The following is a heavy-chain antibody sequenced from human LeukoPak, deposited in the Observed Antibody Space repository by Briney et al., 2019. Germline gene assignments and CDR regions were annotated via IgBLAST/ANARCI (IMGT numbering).Heavy chain of an antibody. CDR3: ARDIELST. Sequence: GGSLRLSCAASGFTFSSYSVNWVRQAPGKGLEWVSLINYSGANAYYADSVRGRFTISRDNSKNMLYLQMNSLRAEDTAIYYCARDIELSTWGQGTMVSV. V-gene: IGHV3-23*01. D-gene: IGHD5-18*01. CDR1: GFTFSSYS. J-gene: IGHJ3*01. CDR2: INYSGANA.